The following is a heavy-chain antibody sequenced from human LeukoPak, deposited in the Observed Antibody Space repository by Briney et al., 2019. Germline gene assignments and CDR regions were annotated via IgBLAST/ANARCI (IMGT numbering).Heavy chain of an antibody. J-gene: IGHJ4*02. CDR2: INHSGST. CDR1: GGSFSGYY. D-gene: IGHD6-13*01. V-gene: IGHV4-34*01. CDR3: ARAPGAAVGQTLDY. Sequence: SETLSLTFAVYGGSFSGYYWSWIRQPPGKGLEWIGEINHSGSTNYNPSLKSRVTISVDTSKNQFSLKLSSVTAADTAVYYCARAPGAAVGQTLDYWGQGTLGTVSS.